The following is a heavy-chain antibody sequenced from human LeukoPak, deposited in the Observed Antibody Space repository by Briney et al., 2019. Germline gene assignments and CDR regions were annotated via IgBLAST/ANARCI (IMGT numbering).Heavy chain of an antibody. CDR2: ISGSGGST. CDR1: GFTFSSYA. J-gene: IGHJ4*02. V-gene: IGHV3-23*01. D-gene: IGHD1-26*01. CDR3: AKASGSYFERSYFDY. Sequence: GGFLRLSCAASGFTFSSYAMSWVRQAPGKGLEWVSAISGSGGSTYYADSVKGRFTISRDNSKNTLYLQMNSLRAEDTAVYYCAKASGSYFERSYFDYWGQGTLVTVSS.